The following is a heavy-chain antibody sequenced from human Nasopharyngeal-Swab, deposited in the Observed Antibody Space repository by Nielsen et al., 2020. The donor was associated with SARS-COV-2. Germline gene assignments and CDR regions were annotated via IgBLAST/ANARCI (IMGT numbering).Heavy chain of an antibody. CDR1: GYTFTSYA. D-gene: IGHD6-13*01. J-gene: IGHJ6*02. CDR2: INAGNGNT. Sequence: ASVKVSCKASGYTFTSYAMHWVRQAPGQRLEWMGWINAGNGNTKYSQKFQGRVTITRDTSASTAYMELSSLRSEDTAVYYCARERLAAADRYSMDVWGQGTTVTVSS. V-gene: IGHV1-3*01. CDR3: ARERLAAADRYSMDV.